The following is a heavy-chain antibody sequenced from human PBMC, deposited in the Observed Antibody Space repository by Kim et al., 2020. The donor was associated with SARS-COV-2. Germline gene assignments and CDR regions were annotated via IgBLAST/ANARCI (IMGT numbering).Heavy chain of an antibody. V-gene: IGHV4-4*02. CDR1: GGSISSSNW. CDR2: IYHSGST. Sequence: SETLSLTCAVSGGSISSSNWWSWVRQPPGKGLEWIGEIYHSGSTNYNPSLKSRVTISVDKSKNQFSLKLSSVTAADTAVYYCARDRVRVPIDYGSGSYYNVGILNAFDIWGQGTMVTVSS. CDR3: ARDRVRVPIDYGSGSYYNVGILNAFDI. J-gene: IGHJ3*02. D-gene: IGHD3-10*01.